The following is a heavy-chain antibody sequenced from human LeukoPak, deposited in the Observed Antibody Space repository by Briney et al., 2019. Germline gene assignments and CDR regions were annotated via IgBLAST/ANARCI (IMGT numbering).Heavy chain of an antibody. D-gene: IGHD3-10*01. Sequence: GGSLRLSCAASGFTFSSYAMHWVRQAPGRGLEWVAVISYDGSNKYYADSVKGRFTISRDNSKNTLYLQMNSLRAEDTALYYCAKEYYGSGSYLTFDFWGQGTLVAVSS. V-gene: IGHV3-30-3*01. J-gene: IGHJ4*02. CDR3: AKEYYGSGSYLTFDF. CDR1: GFTFSSYA. CDR2: ISYDGSNK.